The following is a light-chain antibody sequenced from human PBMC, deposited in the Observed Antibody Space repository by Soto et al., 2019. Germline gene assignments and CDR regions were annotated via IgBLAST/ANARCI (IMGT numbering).Light chain of an antibody. Sequence: IVLTQSPATLSLSPGKRATLSCRASQNISNYLIWYQQKPVQAPRLLIYGASSRATGIPDRFSGSGSGTDFTLTISRLEPEDFAVYYCQQYGSSPETFGQGTKVDI. CDR3: QQYGSSPET. V-gene: IGKV3-20*01. CDR1: QNISNY. CDR2: GAS. J-gene: IGKJ1*01.